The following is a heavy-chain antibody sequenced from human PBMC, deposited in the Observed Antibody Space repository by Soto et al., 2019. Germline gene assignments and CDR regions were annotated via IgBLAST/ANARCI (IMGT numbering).Heavy chain of an antibody. Sequence: PGGSLRLSCAASGFTFSSYAMTWVRQAPGKGLEWVSSISGSGISTYYADSVKGRFTISRDNSKNTLYLQMNSLRAEDAAVYYCAKPAGSNAYSPNDYGGQGTLVTVSS. CDR1: GFTFSSYA. V-gene: IGHV3-23*01. J-gene: IGHJ4*02. D-gene: IGHD3-16*01. CDR3: AKPAGSNAYSPNDY. CDR2: ISGSGIST.